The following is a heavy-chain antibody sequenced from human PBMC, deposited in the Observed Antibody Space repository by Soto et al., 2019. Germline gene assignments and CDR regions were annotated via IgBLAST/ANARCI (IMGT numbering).Heavy chain of an antibody. D-gene: IGHD5-12*01. CDR1: GGTFSSYA. CDR3: ARLYSGNYHGMDV. CDR2: IIPIFGTA. J-gene: IGHJ6*02. V-gene: IGHV1-69*06. Sequence: ASVKVSCKASGGTFSSYAISWVRQAPGQGLEWMGGIIPIFGTANYAQKFQGRVTITADKSTSTAYMELSSLRSEDTAVYYCARLYSGNYHGMDVWGQGTTVTVSS.